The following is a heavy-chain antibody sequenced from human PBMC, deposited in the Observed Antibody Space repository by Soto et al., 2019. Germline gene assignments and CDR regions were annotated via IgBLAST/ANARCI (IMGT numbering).Heavy chain of an antibody. Sequence: ASVKVSCKASGYTFTSYYMHWVRQAPGQGLEWMGIINPSGGSTSYAQKFQGRVTMTRDTSTSTVYMELSSLRSEDTAVYYCARAYCDILTGYYTNWFDPWGQGTLVTVSS. D-gene: IGHD3-9*01. CDR2: INPSGGST. CDR3: ARAYCDILTGYYTNWFDP. CDR1: GYTFTSYY. V-gene: IGHV1-46*01. J-gene: IGHJ5*02.